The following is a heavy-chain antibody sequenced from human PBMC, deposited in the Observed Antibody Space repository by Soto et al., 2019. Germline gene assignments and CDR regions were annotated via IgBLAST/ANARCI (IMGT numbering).Heavy chain of an antibody. CDR2: IIPIFGTA. V-gene: IGHV1-69*13. CDR1: GGTFSSYA. J-gene: IGHJ3*02. CDR3: ARDRESYYYDSSGYPPVFDS. D-gene: IGHD3-22*01. Sequence: SVKVSCKASGGTFSSYAISWVRQAPGQGLEWMGGIIPIFGTANYAQKFQGRVTITADESTSTAYMELSSLRSEDTAVYYCARDRESYYYDSSGYPPVFDSWGQGSMVTGSS.